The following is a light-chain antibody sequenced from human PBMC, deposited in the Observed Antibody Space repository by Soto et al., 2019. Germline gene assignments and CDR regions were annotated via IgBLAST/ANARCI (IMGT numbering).Light chain of an antibody. CDR2: GAS. V-gene: IGKV3-15*01. CDR1: QNVSSSY. CDR3: QQYNNWPPVT. J-gene: IGKJ3*01. Sequence: EKVLTQSPGTLSLSPGERATLSCTASQNVSSSYLAWYQHKPGQAPRLLIYGASTRATGIPARFSGSGSGTEFTLTISSLQSEDFAVYYCQQYNNWPPVTFGPGTKVDIK.